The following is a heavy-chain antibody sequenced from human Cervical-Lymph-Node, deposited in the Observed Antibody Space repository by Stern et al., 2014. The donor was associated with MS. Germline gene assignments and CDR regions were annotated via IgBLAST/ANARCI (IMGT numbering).Heavy chain of an antibody. CDR1: GGTFISYA. CDR3: ARAQYCGGDCYLFDY. D-gene: IGHD2-21*02. V-gene: IGHV1-69*06. CDR2: LIPLFSTA. Sequence: QVQLVQSGAEVKEPGSSVKVSCKASGGTFISYAINWVRQAPGQGPAWMGGLIPLFSTATLAQNFQGRVTLNADTSTSTAYMELRSLTSEDTAVYYCARAQYCGGDCYLFDYWGQGTLVTVSS. J-gene: IGHJ4*02.